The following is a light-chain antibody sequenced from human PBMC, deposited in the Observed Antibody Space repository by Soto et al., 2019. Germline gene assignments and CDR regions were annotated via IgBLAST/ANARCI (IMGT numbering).Light chain of an antibody. CDR3: QQYGSSPWT. V-gene: IGKV3-20*01. CDR1: QSVSSNY. CDR2: GAS. Sequence: EIVVTQSPGTLSLSPGERATLSCRASQSVSSNYLAWYQQKPGQAPRLLIYGASIRATGIPDRFSGSGSGTDFNLTISRLEPEDLPVYFCQQYGSSPWTFGQGTKVEIK. J-gene: IGKJ1*01.